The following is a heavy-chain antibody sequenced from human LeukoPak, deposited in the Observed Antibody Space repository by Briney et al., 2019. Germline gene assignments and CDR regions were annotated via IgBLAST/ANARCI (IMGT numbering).Heavy chain of an antibody. V-gene: IGHV3-7*02. Sequence: GGSLRLSCAASGLTFGNYWMSWVRQAPGKGLDWVANIKQDGSEKYYVDSVKGRFTISRDNAKNSLYLQMNSLRAEDTAVYYCARAVGSSSTSQRVYYYGMDVWGQGTTVTVSS. CDR1: GLTFGNYW. D-gene: IGHD2-2*01. CDR3: ARAVGSSSTSQRVYYYGMDV. J-gene: IGHJ6*02. CDR2: IKQDGSEK.